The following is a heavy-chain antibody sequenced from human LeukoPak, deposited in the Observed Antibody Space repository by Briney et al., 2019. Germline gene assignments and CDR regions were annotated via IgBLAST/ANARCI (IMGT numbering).Heavy chain of an antibody. Sequence: SETLSLTCTVSGGSISSSSYYWGWIRQPPGMGLEWIGNIYYSGSTYYNPSLKSRVTISVGTSKNQFSLKLSSVTAADTAVYYCARQDSSSWYRADFDYWGQGTLVTVSS. J-gene: IGHJ4*02. CDR1: GGSISSSSYY. CDR2: IYYSGST. CDR3: ARQDSSSWYRADFDY. D-gene: IGHD6-13*01. V-gene: IGHV4-39*01.